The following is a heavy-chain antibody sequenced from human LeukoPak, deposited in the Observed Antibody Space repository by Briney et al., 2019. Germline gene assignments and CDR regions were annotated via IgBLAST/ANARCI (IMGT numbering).Heavy chain of an antibody. Sequence: PGGSLRLSCSASGFTFSSYAMHWVRQAPGKGLEYVSAISSNGGSTYYADSVKGRFTLSRDNSKNTLYLQMSSLRAEDTAVYYCVKDRVATIRGDFDYWGQGTLVTVSS. CDR3: VKDRVATIRGDFDY. D-gene: IGHD5-12*01. CDR2: ISSNGGST. J-gene: IGHJ4*02. V-gene: IGHV3-64D*06. CDR1: GFTFSSYA.